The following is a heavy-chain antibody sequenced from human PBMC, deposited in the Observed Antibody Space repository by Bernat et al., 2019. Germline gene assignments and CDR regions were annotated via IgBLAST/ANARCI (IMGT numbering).Heavy chain of an antibody. J-gene: IGHJ6*02. CDR2: IKQDGSEK. Sequence: EVQLVESGGGLVQPGGSLRLSCAASGFTFSSYWMSWVRQAPGKGLEWVANIKQDGSEKYYVDSVKGRFTISRDNAKNSLYLQMNSLRAEDTAVYYFASLTNYDFWSGYYNNYYYGMDVWGQGTTVTVSS. CDR3: ASLTNYDFWSGYYNNYYYGMDV. V-gene: IGHV3-7*03. CDR1: GFTFSSYW. D-gene: IGHD3-3*01.